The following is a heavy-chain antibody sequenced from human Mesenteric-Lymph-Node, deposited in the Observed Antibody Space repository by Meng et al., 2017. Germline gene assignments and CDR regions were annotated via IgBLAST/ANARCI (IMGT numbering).Heavy chain of an antibody. J-gene: IGHJ4*02. CDR1: GFTFSSYW. D-gene: IGHD3-3*01. CDR2: IISDETTT. Sequence: EVHLVESGGGLVQPGGSLGLSCAVSGFTFSSYWMHWVPQAPGKGLVWVSRIISDETTTTYADSVKGRFTISRDNARNTLYLQMNSLRAEDTAVYYCATGSGYYYSYWGQGTLVTVSS. CDR3: ATGSGYYYSY. V-gene: IGHV3-74*01.